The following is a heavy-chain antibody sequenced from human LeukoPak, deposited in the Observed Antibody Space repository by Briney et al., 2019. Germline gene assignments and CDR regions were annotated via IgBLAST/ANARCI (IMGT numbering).Heavy chain of an antibody. J-gene: IGHJ3*02. D-gene: IGHD3-22*01. CDR2: INPNSGGT. CDR3: AYDYYDSSGYPAAFDI. CDR1: GYTFTGYY. V-gene: IGHV1-2*02. Sequence: ASVKVSCKASGYTFTGYYMHWVRQAPGQGLEWMGWINPNSGGTNYAQKFQGRVTMTRDTSISTAYMELSRLRSDDTAVYYCAYDYYDSSGYPAAFDIWGQGTMVTVSS.